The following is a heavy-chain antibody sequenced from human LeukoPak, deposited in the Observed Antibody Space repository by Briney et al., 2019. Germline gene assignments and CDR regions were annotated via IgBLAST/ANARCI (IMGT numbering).Heavy chain of an antibody. D-gene: IGHD6-13*01. J-gene: IGHJ6*02. V-gene: IGHV4-39*01. CDR2: IYDSGST. Sequence: PSETLSLTCTVSGGSFSSSSYYWGWIRQPPGKGLEWIGSIYDSGSTYYNPSLKSRVTISADTSKKQFSLKLSSVTAADTAVYYCARQPGYSSSWYDNYYGMDVWGQGTTVTVSS. CDR3: ARQPGYSSSWYDNYYGMDV. CDR1: GGSFSSSSYY.